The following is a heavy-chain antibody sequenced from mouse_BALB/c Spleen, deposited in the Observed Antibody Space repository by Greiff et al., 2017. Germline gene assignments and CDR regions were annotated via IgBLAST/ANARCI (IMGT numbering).Heavy chain of an antibody. V-gene: IGHV5-12-2*01. CDR2: ISNGGGST. J-gene: IGHJ2*01. D-gene: IGHD2-3*01. Sequence: DVMLVESGGGLVKPGGSLKLSCAASGFTFSSYTMSWVRQTPEKRLEWVAYISNGGGSTYYPDTVKGRFTISRDNAKNTLYLQMSSLKSEDTAMYYCARTPYDGYPYYFDYWGQGTTLTVSS. CDR3: ARTPYDGYPYYFDY. CDR1: GFTFSSYT.